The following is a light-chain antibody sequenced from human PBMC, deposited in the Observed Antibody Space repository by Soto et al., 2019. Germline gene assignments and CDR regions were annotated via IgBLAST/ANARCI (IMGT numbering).Light chain of an antibody. V-gene: IGLV1-40*01. CDR2: GNS. Sequence: QSVLTQPPSVSGAPGQRVTISCTGSSYNIGAGYDVHWYQQLPGTAPKLLIYGNSNRPSGVPDRFSGSKSGTSASLAITGLQAEDEADYYCQSYDSSLGVVFGGGTQLTV. J-gene: IGLJ2*01. CDR1: SYNIGAGYD. CDR3: QSYDSSLGVV.